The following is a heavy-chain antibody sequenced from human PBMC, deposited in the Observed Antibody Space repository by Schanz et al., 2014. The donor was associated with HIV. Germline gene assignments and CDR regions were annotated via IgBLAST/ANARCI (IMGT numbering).Heavy chain of an antibody. D-gene: IGHD1-26*01. Sequence: VQLVESGGGLVQPGGSLRLSCAASEFPFNGYYMSWIRQAPGKGLEWISYISSGGSSKNYADSVKGRFTISRDNAKNSLYLQMNSLIPEDTAVYYCARDRKSGNYDGGFDSWGQGTLVTVSS. CDR2: ISSGGSSK. V-gene: IGHV3-11*01. J-gene: IGHJ5*01. CDR3: ARDRKSGNYDGGFDS. CDR1: EFPFNGYY.